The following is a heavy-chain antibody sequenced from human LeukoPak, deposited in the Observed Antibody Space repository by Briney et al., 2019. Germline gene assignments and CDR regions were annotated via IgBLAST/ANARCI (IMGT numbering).Heavy chain of an antibody. CDR3: AAKTTVVTPFNDY. CDR2: IYYSGST. Sequence: SETLSLTCTVSGGSISSYYWSWIRQPPGKGLEWIGYIYYSGSTNYNPSLKSRVTISVDTSKNQFSLKLSSVTAADTAVYYCAAKTTVVTPFNDYWGQGTLVTVSS. CDR1: GGSISSYY. V-gene: IGHV4-59*12. D-gene: IGHD4-23*01. J-gene: IGHJ4*02.